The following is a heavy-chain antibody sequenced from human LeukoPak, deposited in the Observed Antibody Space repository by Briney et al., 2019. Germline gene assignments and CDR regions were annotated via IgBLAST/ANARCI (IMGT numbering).Heavy chain of an antibody. CDR1: GFTVSSNY. CDR3: ARAVGSYYDYVWGSYRLDAFDI. J-gene: IGHJ3*02. CDR2: IYSGGST. Sequence: GGSLRLSCAASGFTVSSNYMSWVRQAPGKGLEWVSVIYSGGSTYYADSVKGRFTIPRDNSKNTLYLQMNSLRAEDTAVYYCARAVGSYYDYVWGSYRLDAFDIWGQGTMVTVSS. V-gene: IGHV3-53*01. D-gene: IGHD3-16*02.